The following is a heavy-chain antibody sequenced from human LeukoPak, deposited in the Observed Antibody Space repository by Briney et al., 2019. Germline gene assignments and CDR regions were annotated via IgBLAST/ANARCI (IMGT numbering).Heavy chain of an antibody. Sequence: GRSLRLSCAASGFTFDDYAMHWVRQAPGKGLEWVSGISWNSGSIGYADSVKGRFTISRDNAKNSLYLQMNSLRAEDTAVYYCARGSGRYGFDYWGQGTLVTVSS. CDR2: ISWNSGSI. J-gene: IGHJ4*02. CDR3: ARGSGRYGFDY. CDR1: GFTFDDYA. V-gene: IGHV3-9*01. D-gene: IGHD6-19*01.